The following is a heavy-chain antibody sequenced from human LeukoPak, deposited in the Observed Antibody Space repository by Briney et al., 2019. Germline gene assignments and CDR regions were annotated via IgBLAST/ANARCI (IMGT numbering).Heavy chain of an antibody. Sequence: GGSLRLSCAASGFTFSSYGMHWVRPAPGKGLEWAAFIRYDGSNKYYADSVKGRFTISRDNSKNTLYLQMNSLRAEDTAVYYCAKDYLRVVVIANDAFDIWGQGTMVTVSS. CDR3: AKDYLRVVVIANDAFDI. V-gene: IGHV3-30*02. CDR2: IRYDGSNK. D-gene: IGHD3-22*01. J-gene: IGHJ3*02. CDR1: GFTFSSYG.